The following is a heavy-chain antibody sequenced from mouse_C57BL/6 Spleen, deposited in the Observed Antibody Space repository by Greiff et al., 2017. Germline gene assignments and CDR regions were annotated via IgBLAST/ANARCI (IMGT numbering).Heavy chain of an antibody. CDR1: GFTFTDYY. V-gene: IGHV7-3*01. CDR3: ARCHYYYYYAMDY. D-gene: IGHD1-2*01. Sequence: VHLVESGGGLVQPGGSLSLSCAASGFTFTDYYMSWVRQPPGKALEWLGFIRNKANGYTTEYSASVKGRFTISRDNSQSILYLQMNALRAEDSATYYCARCHYYYYYAMDYWGQGTSVTVSS. CDR2: IRNKANGYTT. J-gene: IGHJ4*01.